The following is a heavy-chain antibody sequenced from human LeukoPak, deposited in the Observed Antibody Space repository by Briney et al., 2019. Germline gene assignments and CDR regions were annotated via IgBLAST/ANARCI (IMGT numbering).Heavy chain of an antibody. CDR3: ARIDYGDLNFDY. Sequence: SQTLSLTCTVSGGSISSGSYYWSWIRQPAGKGLEWIGRIYTSGSTNYNPSLKSRVTISVDTSKNQFSLKLSSVTAADTAVYYCARIDYGDLNFDYWGQGTLVTVSS. D-gene: IGHD4-17*01. CDR1: GGSISSGSYY. V-gene: IGHV4-61*02. CDR2: IYTSGST. J-gene: IGHJ4*02.